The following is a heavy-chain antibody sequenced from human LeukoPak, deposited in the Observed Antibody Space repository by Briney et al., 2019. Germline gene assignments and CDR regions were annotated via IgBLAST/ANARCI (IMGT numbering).Heavy chain of an antibody. D-gene: IGHD4-11*01. CDR2: ISGNDGRT. CDR1: EFSVGSNY. V-gene: IGHV3-23*01. J-gene: IGHJ4*02. Sequence: GGSLRLSCAASEFSVGSNYMTWVRQAPGKGLEWVSAISGNDGRTYYADSVKGRFTISRDNSKNTLSLQMNSLRAEDTAVYYCAKENFMSSVTSFDYWGQGTLVTVSS. CDR3: AKENFMSSVTSFDY.